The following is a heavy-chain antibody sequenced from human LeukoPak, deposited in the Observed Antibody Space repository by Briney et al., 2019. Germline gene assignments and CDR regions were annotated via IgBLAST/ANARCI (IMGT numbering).Heavy chain of an antibody. Sequence: GGSLRLSCAASGFTFSSYWMSWVRQAPGKGLEWVANIKQDGSEKYYVDSVKGRFTISRDNAKNSLYLQMNSLRAEDTAVYYCARDPYYGSNSRYYYYYGMDVWGQGTTVTVSS. CDR1: GFTFSSYW. J-gene: IGHJ6*02. D-gene: IGHD4-23*01. V-gene: IGHV3-7*01. CDR3: ARDPYYGSNSRYYYYYGMDV. CDR2: IKQDGSEK.